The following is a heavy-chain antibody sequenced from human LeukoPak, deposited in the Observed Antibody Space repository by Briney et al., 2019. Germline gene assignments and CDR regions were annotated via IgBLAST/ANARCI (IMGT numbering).Heavy chain of an antibody. D-gene: IGHD3-3*01. V-gene: IGHV1-69*13. CDR1: GGTFSSYA. CDR3: CYDFWCGYHSPPDNWFDP. CDR2: IIPIFGTA. Sequence: ASVKVSCKASGGTFSSYAISWVRQAPGQGLEWMGGIIPIFGTANYAQKFQGRVTITADESTSTAYMELSSLRSEDTAVYYCCYDFWCGYHSPPDNWFDPWGQGTLVTVSS. J-gene: IGHJ5*02.